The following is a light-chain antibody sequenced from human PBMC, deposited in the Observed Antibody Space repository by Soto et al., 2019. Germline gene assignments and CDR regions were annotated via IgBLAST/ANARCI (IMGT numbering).Light chain of an antibody. CDR3: QQYNYWPPIT. Sequence: EVMMTQSPATLSVSPGERATLSCRASQSVSNNIAWYQQKPGQAPRLLIYYASTRATGIPARFSGSGSGTDFTLTISSLQSEDFALYYCQQYNYWPPITFGQGTRLEIK. CDR1: QSVSNN. CDR2: YAS. J-gene: IGKJ5*01. V-gene: IGKV3-15*01.